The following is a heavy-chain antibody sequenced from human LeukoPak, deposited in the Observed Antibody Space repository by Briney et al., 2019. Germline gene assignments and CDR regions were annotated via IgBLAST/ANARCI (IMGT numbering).Heavy chain of an antibody. V-gene: IGHV4-30-4*01. J-gene: IGHJ5*02. CDR1: GGSISSGDYY. CDR2: MYYSGST. Sequence: SETLSLTCTDSGGSISSGDYYWSWIRQPPGKGLEWIAYMYYSGSTYYNPSLKSRVTMSADTSKNQLSLKLSSVTAADTAVYYCARPYYYDSRIDPWGQGILVTVSS. CDR3: ARPYYYDSRIDP. D-gene: IGHD3-22*01.